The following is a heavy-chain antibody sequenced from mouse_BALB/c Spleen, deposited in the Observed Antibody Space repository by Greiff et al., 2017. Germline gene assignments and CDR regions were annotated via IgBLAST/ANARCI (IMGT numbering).Heavy chain of an antibody. CDR3: TGGNSWFAY. D-gene: IGHD2-1*01. V-gene: IGHV1-69*02. J-gene: IGHJ3*01. CDR2: IYPSDSYT. Sequence: QVQLQQPGAELVRPGASVKLSCKASGYTFTSYWINWVKQRPGQGLEWIGNIYPSDSYTNYNQKFKDKATLTVDKSSSTAYMQLSSPTSEDSAVYYCTGGNSWFAYWGQGTLVTVSA. CDR1: GYTFTSYW.